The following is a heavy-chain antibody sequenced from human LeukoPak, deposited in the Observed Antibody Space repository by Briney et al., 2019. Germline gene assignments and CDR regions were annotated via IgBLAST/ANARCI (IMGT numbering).Heavy chain of an antibody. CDR1: GFTFSSYS. Sequence: GGSLRLSCAASGFTFSSYSMNWVRQAPGKGLEWFSSISSSSSCIYYADSVKGRFTISRDNAKNSLYLQMNSLRAEDTAVYYCARDPGIAVAGTFDYWGQGTLVTVSS. CDR2: ISSSSSCI. CDR3: ARDPGIAVAGTFDY. V-gene: IGHV3-21*01. J-gene: IGHJ4*02. D-gene: IGHD6-19*01.